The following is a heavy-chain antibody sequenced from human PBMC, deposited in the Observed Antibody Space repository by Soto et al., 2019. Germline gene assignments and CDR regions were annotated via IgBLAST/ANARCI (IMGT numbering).Heavy chain of an antibody. CDR2: ISAHNGNT. CDR3: ARERYGDY. Sequence: QDHLVQSGAEVKKPGASVKVSCKASGYTFTSYGITWVRQAPGQGLEWMGWISAHNGNTDYAQKLQGRVIVTRDTSTSTAYMELRSLISDDTAVYYWARERYGDYWGQGALVTVSS. V-gene: IGHV1-18*01. CDR1: GYTFTSYG. J-gene: IGHJ4*02. D-gene: IGHD1-1*01.